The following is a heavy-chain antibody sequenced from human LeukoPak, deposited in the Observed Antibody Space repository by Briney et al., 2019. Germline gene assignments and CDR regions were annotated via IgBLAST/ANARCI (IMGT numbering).Heavy chain of an antibody. CDR3: VRDLSESSSFGS. CDR1: GGSVNSGDYY. V-gene: IGHV4-61*08. J-gene: IGHJ4*02. Sequence: SETLSLTCSVSGGSVNSGDYYWSWIRQPPGKRLEWIGYVYYSGTTKYNPSLKSRVTMSVDSSKNQFSLTLTSVTAADTAVYYCVRDLSESSSFGSWGQGTLVTVSS. CDR2: VYYSGTT. D-gene: IGHD5/OR15-5a*01.